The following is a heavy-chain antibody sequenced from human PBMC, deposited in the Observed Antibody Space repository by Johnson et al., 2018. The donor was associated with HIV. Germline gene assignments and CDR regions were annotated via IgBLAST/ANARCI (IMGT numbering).Heavy chain of an antibody. CDR1: GFTFDDYA. Sequence: VPPVESGGGLVQPGRSLRLSCAASGFTFDDYAMHWVRQAPGKGLEWVSGISWHSGSIGYADSVKGRFTISRDNAKNSLYLQMNSLRAEDTALYYCAKNPGIAGGAFDIWGQGTMVTVSS. J-gene: IGHJ3*02. V-gene: IGHV3-9*01. D-gene: IGHD6-13*01. CDR2: ISWHSGSI. CDR3: AKNPGIAGGAFDI.